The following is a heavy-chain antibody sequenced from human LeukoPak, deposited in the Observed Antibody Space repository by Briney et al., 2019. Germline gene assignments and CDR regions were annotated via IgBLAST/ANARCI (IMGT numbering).Heavy chain of an antibody. D-gene: IGHD4-17*01. CDR3: ARDKATFRHGVTTFDY. J-gene: IGHJ4*02. V-gene: IGHV3-48*03. CDR1: GFTFSSYE. Sequence: GGSLRLSCAASGFTFSSYEMNWVRQAPGKGLEWVSYISSSGSTIYYADSVKGRFTISRDNAKNSLYLQMNSLRAEDTAVYYCARDKATFRHGVTTFDYWGQGTLVTVSS. CDR2: ISSSGSTI.